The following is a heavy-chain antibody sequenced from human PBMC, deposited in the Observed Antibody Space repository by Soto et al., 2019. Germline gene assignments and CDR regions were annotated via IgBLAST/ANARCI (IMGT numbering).Heavy chain of an antibody. CDR3: ARQLSRSDYGMDV. Sequence: PSETLSLTCTVSGGSIINYYWSWIRQPPGKGLEWIGYIYYSGTTSYNPSLRSRVTISADKSISTAYLQWSSLKASDTAMYYCARQLSRSDYGMDVWGQGTTVTVSS. J-gene: IGHJ6*02. V-gene: IGHV4-59*08. CDR1: GGSIINYY. CDR2: IYYSGTT.